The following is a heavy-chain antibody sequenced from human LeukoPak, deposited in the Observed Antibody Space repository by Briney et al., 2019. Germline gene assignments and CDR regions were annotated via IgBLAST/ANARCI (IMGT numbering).Heavy chain of an antibody. J-gene: IGHJ4*02. V-gene: IGHV1-2*02. CDR2: INPNSGGT. CDR1: GYTSTGYY. D-gene: IGHD4-4*01. Sequence: GASVKVSCKASGYTSTGYYMHWVRQAPGQGLEWMGWINPNSGGTNYAQKFQGRVTMTRDTSISTAYVELSRLRSDDTAVYYCAREGKTTVTTLFDYWGQGTLVTVSS. CDR3: AREGKTTVTTLFDY.